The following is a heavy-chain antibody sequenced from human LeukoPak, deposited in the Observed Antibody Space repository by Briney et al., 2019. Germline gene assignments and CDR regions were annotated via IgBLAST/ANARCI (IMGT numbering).Heavy chain of an antibody. CDR1: GFTFSGFW. CDR2: VNSDGSEG. Sequence: GGSLRLSCAVSGFTFSGFWMSWSRQAPGKGLEWVASVNSDGSEGYYADVVKGRFTISRDNAKNSLYLQINSLRAEDTAVYYCARSSYSSSSSVWGQGTMVTVSS. J-gene: IGHJ3*01. V-gene: IGHV3-7*03. CDR3: ARSSYSSSSSV. D-gene: IGHD6-6*01.